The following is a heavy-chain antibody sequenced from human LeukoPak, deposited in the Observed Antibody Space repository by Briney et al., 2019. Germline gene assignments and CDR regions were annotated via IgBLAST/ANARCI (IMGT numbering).Heavy chain of an antibody. CDR1: GFTFRSYA. J-gene: IGHJ4*02. D-gene: IGHD3-3*01. CDR2: ISYDGSQK. Sequence: GGSLRLSCAASGFTFRSYAMPWVRQAPGKGLEWVAVISYDGSQKYYADSVKGRFTISRDNSKNTLYLQMNSLRAEDTAVYYCARDVENFWSGYYTYWGQGTLVTVSS. V-gene: IGHV3-30-3*01. CDR3: ARDVENFWSGYYTY.